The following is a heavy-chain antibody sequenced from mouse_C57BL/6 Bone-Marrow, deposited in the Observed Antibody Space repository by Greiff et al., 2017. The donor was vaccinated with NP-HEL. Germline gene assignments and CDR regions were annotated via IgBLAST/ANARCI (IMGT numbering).Heavy chain of an antibody. D-gene: IGHD1-1*01. CDR2: IDPENGDT. CDR1: GFNIKDDY. J-gene: IGHJ2*01. V-gene: IGHV14-4*01. Sequence: EVQLQQSGAELVRPGASVKLSCTASGFNIKDDYMHWVKQRPEQGLEWIGWIDPENGDTEYASQFQGKATITADTSSNTAYLQLSSLTSEDTAVYYCTTTTTVEGDYWGQGTTLTVSS. CDR3: TTTTTVEGDY.